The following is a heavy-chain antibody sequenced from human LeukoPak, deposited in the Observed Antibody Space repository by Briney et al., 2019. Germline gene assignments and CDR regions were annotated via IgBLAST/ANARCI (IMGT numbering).Heavy chain of an antibody. V-gene: IGHV1-2*06. D-gene: IGHD1-20*01. J-gene: IGHJ3*02. CDR1: GYTFTVYH. CDR2: INPNSGDT. CDR3: ARGGITGTTRGPTRLNDAFDI. Sequence: ASVKVSCTASGYTFTVYHMHWVRQAPGQGLEWMGRINPNSGDTNYAQNFQGRVTMTRDTSISTAYMELSRLRSDDTAVYYCARGGITGTTRGPTRLNDAFDIWGQGTMVTVSS.